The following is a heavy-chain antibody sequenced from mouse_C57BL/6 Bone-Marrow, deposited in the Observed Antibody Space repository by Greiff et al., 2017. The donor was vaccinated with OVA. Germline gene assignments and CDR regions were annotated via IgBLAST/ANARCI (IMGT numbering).Heavy chain of an antibody. CDR3: ARPPLPTDEWDWYFDV. D-gene: IGHD2-10*01. Sequence: VQLQQPGAELVKPGASVKMSCKASGYTFTSYWITWVKQRPGQGLEWIGDIYPGSGSTNYNEKFKSKATLTVDTSSSTAYMQLSSLTSEDSAVYDCARPPLPTDEWDWYFDVWGTGTTVTVSS. J-gene: IGHJ1*03. CDR2: IYPGSGST. V-gene: IGHV1-55*01. CDR1: GYTFTSYW.